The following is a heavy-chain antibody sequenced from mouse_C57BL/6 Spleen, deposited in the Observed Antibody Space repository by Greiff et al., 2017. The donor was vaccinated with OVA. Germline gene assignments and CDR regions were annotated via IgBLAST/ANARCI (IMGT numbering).Heavy chain of an antibody. V-gene: IGHV1-81*01. CDR1: GYTFTSYG. Sequence: VQLQQSGAELARPGASVKLSCKASGYTFTSYGISWVKQRTGQGLEWIGEIYPRSGNTYYNEKFKGKATLTADKSSSTAYMELRSLTSEDAAVYFCAGDSSGYGGFAYWGQGTLVTVSA. CDR3: AGDSSGYGGFAY. CDR2: IYPRSGNT. J-gene: IGHJ3*01. D-gene: IGHD3-2*02.